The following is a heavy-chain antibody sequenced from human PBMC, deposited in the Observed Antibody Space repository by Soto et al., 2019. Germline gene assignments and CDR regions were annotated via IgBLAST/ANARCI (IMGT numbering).Heavy chain of an antibody. CDR2: FDPEDAET. CDR1: GYTLTELS. D-gene: IGHD3-16*01. Sequence: ASVKVSCKVSGYTLTELSLHWVRQPPGKGLEWMRGFDPEDAETIFAQKFQGRVTLTEDTSTDTAYMELSSLGSDDTAVYYCATRTYYDYVWGSFDYWGQGTPVT. V-gene: IGHV1-24*01. J-gene: IGHJ4*02. CDR3: ATRTYYDYVWGSFDY.